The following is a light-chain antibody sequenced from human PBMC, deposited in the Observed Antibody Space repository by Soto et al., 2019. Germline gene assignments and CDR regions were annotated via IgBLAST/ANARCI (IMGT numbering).Light chain of an antibody. CDR1: QSVDSTY. J-gene: IGKJ4*01. V-gene: IGKV3-20*01. CDR2: ATS. CDR3: QQYDSSPLT. Sequence: EIVLTQSPGTLSLSPGERATLSCRASQSVDSTYLAWYQQKPDQSPRLLIYATSTRAAGIPDRFSGSGSGTDFTLTISRLEPDDVAVYYCQQYDSSPLTFGGGTKVDIK.